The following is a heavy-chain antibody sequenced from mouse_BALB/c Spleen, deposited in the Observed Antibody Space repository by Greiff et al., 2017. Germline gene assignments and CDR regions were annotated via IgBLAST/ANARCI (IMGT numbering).Heavy chain of an antibody. Sequence: QVQLQQSGAELVRPGSSVKISCKASGYAFSSYWMNWVKQRPGQGLEWIGQIYPGDGDTNYNGKFKGKATLTADKSSSTAYMRLSSLTSEDSAVYFCARHPYYYGSTWGQGTLVTVSA. CDR1: GYAFSSYW. CDR2: IYPGDGDT. D-gene: IGHD1-1*01. J-gene: IGHJ3*01. V-gene: IGHV1-80*01. CDR3: ARHPYYYGST.